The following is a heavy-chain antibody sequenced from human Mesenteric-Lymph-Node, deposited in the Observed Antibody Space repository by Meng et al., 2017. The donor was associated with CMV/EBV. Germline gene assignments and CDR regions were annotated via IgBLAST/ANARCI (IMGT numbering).Heavy chain of an antibody. J-gene: IGHJ4*02. V-gene: IGHV3-30*04. CDR2: VSYDGNNK. D-gene: IGHD2-2*02. CDR3: AKDLIPTVIRGFDY. CDR1: GFTFNYHS. Sequence: GESLKISCAASGFTFNYHSMYWVRQAPGKGLEWVAGVSYDGNNKYYADSVKGRLTISRDNSKNILYLQMNSLRAEGTAVYYCAKDLIPTVIRGFDYWGQGTLVTVSS.